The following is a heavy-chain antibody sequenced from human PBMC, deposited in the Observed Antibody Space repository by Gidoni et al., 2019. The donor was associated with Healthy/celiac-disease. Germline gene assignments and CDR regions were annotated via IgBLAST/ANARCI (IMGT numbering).Heavy chain of an antibody. CDR1: GFTFSSNY. CDR2: IYSGGST. J-gene: IGHJ4*02. D-gene: IGHD5-12*01. CDR3: ARVATGTPFYYFDY. V-gene: IGHV3-66*01. Sequence: EVQLVESGGGLVQPGGSLSLSCAASGFTFSSNYMSWVRQAPGKGLEWVSVIYSGGSTYYADSVKGRFTISRDNSKNTLYLQMNSLRAEDTAVYYCARVATGTPFYYFDYWGQGTLVTVSS.